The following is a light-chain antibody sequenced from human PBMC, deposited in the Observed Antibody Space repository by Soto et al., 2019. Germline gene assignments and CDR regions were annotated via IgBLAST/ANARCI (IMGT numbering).Light chain of an antibody. CDR3: LHRGKWPVT. J-gene: IGKJ4*01. V-gene: IGKV3-11*01. Sequence: EIVLTQSPATLSLSPGEPATLSCRASQSVDTYFVWYQQKPGQVPRLLIYDTSNRATGTPARFSGSGSGTDFTLTVSSLEPEDFATYYCLHRGKWPVTFGGGTNVEI. CDR2: DTS. CDR1: QSVDTY.